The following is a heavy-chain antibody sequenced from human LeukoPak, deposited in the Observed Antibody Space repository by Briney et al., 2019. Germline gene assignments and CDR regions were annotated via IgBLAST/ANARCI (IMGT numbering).Heavy chain of an antibody. J-gene: IGHJ4*02. CDR2: ISYDGSNK. V-gene: IGHV3-30*18. Sequence: PGGSLRLSCAASGFTFSSYGMHWVRQAPGKGLEWVAVISYDGSNKYYADSVKGRFTISRDNSKNTLYLQMNSLRAEDTAVYYCAKNGGRSTAMVPLLFGPAYFDYWGQGTLVTVSS. D-gene: IGHD5-18*01. CDR1: GFTFSSYG. CDR3: AKNGGRSTAMVPLLFGPAYFDY.